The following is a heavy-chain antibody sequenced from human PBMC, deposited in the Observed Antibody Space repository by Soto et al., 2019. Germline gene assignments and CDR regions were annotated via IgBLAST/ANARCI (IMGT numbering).Heavy chain of an antibody. Sequence: PVGSLRLSGAASGFTFSSYAMHWVRQAPGKGLEWVAVISYDGSNQYYADSVKGRFTISRDNSRNMLFLQMNSLRPDDTAVYYCARAPSGSYPEFDYWGQGTLVTVSS. D-gene: IGHD1-26*01. V-gene: IGHV3-30-3*01. J-gene: IGHJ4*02. CDR2: ISYDGSNQ. CDR3: ARAPSGSYPEFDY. CDR1: GFTFSSYA.